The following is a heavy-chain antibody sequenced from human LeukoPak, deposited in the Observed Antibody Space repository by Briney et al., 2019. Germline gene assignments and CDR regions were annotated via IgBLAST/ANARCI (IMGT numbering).Heavy chain of an antibody. V-gene: IGHV3-23*01. CDR2: ISSSGSYT. Sequence: GGSLRLSCAASGFTFSTYAMSWVRQAPGKGLEWVSAISSSGSYTYYADSVKGRITISRDNSKNTLYLQMDSLRAEDTAVYYCARDGADSRLDYWGQGTLVTVSS. CDR3: ARDGADSRLDY. J-gene: IGHJ4*02. CDR1: GFTFSTYA. D-gene: IGHD4/OR15-4a*01.